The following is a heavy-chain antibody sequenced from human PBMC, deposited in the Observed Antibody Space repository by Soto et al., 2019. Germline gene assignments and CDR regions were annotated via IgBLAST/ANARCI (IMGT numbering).Heavy chain of an antibody. CDR1: GYIFVNYG. CDR3: AMVDNYVTPTPQDV. D-gene: IGHD3-16*01. V-gene: IGHV1-18*01. Sequence: QVQLVQSGDEVKKPGASVKVSCKASGYIFVNYGIASVRQAPGQGLEWMGWISPYNGNTHYATKVQGRLTMTTDTSTSTAYMDLGSLTSDDTAVYYCAMVDNYVTPTPQDVWGQGTTVTVSS. CDR2: ISPYNGNT. J-gene: IGHJ6*02.